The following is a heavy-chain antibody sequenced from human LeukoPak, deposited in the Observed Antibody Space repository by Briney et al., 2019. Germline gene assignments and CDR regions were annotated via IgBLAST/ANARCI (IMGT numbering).Heavy chain of an antibody. CDR2: ISYDGSNK. Sequence: PGGSLRLSCEASGITFSSYAMHWVRQAPGKGLEWVAVISYDGSNKYYADSVKGRFTISRDNSKNTLYLQMNSLRAEDTAVYYCARVNGWNYFDYWGQGTLVTVSS. D-gene: IGHD6-19*01. V-gene: IGHV3-30-3*01. CDR3: ARVNGWNYFDY. J-gene: IGHJ4*02. CDR1: GITFSSYA.